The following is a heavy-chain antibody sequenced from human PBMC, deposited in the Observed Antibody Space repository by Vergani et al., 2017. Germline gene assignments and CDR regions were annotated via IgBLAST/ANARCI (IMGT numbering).Heavy chain of an antibody. Sequence: QVQLQESGPGLVKPSETLSLTCTVSNYSISRGYFWGWIRRPPGKGLEWIASFHHTGMTYNNPSLKSRVTISVDTSKNQFSLKLSSVTAADTAVYYCARITHTRWFDPWGQGTLVTVSS. CDR1: NYSISRGYF. V-gene: IGHV4-38-2*02. CDR3: ARITHTRWFDP. D-gene: IGHD2-21*01. CDR2: FHHTGMT. J-gene: IGHJ5*02.